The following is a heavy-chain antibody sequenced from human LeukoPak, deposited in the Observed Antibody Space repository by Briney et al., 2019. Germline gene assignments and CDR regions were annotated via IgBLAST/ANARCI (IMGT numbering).Heavy chain of an antibody. D-gene: IGHD6-13*01. V-gene: IGHV4-59*01. CDR1: GDSISSYS. CDR2: IYYSVST. J-gene: IGHJ4*02. CDR3: ARVRHGSSWTRTPYYFYY. Sequence: SETLSLTCTVPGDSISSYSGSWLRPPPGKGLEWVGYIYYSVSTKYNPSLPRRVTISVPTTTKQSSLILNSVAAADTAVYYCARVRHGSSWTRTPYYFYYWGQGTLVTVSS.